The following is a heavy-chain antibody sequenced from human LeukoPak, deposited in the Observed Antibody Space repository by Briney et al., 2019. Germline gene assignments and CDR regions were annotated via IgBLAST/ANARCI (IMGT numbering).Heavy chain of an antibody. CDR3: AKSRTYTGYDVFDN. J-gene: IGHJ4*02. CDR1: GYTFTGYY. CDR2: INPNSSGT. D-gene: IGHD5-12*01. Sequence: ASMKVSCRTSGYTFTGYYMHWVRQAPGQGLEWMGWINPNSSGTNYAQKLQGRVTLTSDTSISTAYMELSRLTSDDTAMYYCAKSRTYTGYDVFDNWGQGTLVTVSS. V-gene: IGHV1-2*02.